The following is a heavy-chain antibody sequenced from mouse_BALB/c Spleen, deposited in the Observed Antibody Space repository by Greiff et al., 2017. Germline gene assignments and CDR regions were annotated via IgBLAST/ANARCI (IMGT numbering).Heavy chain of an antibody. V-gene: IGHV1-4*02. D-gene: IGHD1-1*01. CDR2: INPSSGYT. CDR3: ARSHYGSSYWYFDV. CDR1: GYTFTSYT. J-gene: IGHJ1*01. Sequence: QVQLQQSAAELARPGASVKMSCKASGYTFTSYTMHWVKQRPGQGLEWIGYINPSSGYTEYNQKFKDKTTLTADKSSSTAYMQLSSLTSEDSAVYYCARSHYGSSYWYFDVWGAGTTVTVSS.